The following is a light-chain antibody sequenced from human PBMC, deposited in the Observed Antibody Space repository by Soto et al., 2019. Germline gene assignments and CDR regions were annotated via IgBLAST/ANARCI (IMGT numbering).Light chain of an antibody. Sequence: DIQMTQSPSSLSASVGDEVTITCRASQTIMTYLNWYQLKPGKPPRLLIYAASSLQSGVPSRFSGSGSGTDFTLTISSLQPEDFATYSCQQSYNYPHTFGRGNKVEIK. J-gene: IGKJ1*01. CDR2: AAS. V-gene: IGKV1-39*01. CDR1: QTIMTY. CDR3: QQSYNYPHT.